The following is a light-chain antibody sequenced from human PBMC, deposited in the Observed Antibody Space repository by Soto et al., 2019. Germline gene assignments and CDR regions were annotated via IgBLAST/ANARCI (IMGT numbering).Light chain of an antibody. Sequence: EIVMTQSPATLSVSPGERASLSCRATQSVSRNLAWYQQKPGQAPRLLIYGASTRATGIPARFSGSGSGTKFTLTISSLQSEDFSVYYCQQYNKWSTFGGGTKVEIK. V-gene: IGKV3-15*01. CDR2: GAS. J-gene: IGKJ4*01. CDR1: QSVSRN. CDR3: QQYNKWST.